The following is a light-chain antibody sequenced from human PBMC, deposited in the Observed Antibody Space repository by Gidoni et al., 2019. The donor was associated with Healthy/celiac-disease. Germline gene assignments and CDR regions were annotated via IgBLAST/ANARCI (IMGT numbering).Light chain of an antibody. CDR3: QQSYSTPRT. V-gene: IGKV1-39*01. CDR1: QSISSY. CDR2: AAS. Sequence: DIQMTQSPSSLSASVGDRVTITCRASQSISSYLNWYQQKPGKAPKLLIYAASSLQSGVPSRFSGSGSGTDFTLIISSLQPEDFATYYCQQSYSTPRTFXQXTKVXIK. J-gene: IGKJ1*01.